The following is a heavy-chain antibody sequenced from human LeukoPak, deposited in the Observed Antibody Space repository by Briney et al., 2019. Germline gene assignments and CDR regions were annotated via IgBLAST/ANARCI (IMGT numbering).Heavy chain of an antibody. J-gene: IGHJ4*02. Sequence: GASVKVSCKVSGYTLTELSMHWVRQAPGKGLEWMGGFDPEDGETIYAQKFQGRVTMTEDTSTDTAYMELSSLRSEDTAVYYCATARPEYYYDSSGYSYFDYWGQGTLVTVSS. CDR3: ATARPEYYYDSSGYSYFDY. CDR1: GYTLTELS. CDR2: FDPEDGET. V-gene: IGHV1-24*01. D-gene: IGHD3-22*01.